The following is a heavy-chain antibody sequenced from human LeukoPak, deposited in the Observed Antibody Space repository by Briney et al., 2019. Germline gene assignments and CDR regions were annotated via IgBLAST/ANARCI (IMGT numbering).Heavy chain of an antibody. J-gene: IGHJ4*02. D-gene: IGHD5-24*01. CDR2: IYYSGST. CDR1: GGSISSSSYY. CDR3: ARVRDAYFDY. Sequence: SETLSLTCTASGGSISSSSYYWGWIRQPPGKGLEWIGSIYYSGSTYYNPSLKSRVTISVDTSKNQFSLKLSSVTAADTAVYYCARVRDAYFDYWGQGTLVTVSS. V-gene: IGHV4-39*07.